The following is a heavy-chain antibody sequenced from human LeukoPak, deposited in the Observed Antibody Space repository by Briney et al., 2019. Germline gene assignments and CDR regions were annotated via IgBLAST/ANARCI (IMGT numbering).Heavy chain of an antibody. CDR1: GGSFSGYY. CDR2: INHGGST. Sequence: SETLSLTCAVYGGSFSGYYWSWIRQPPGKGLEWIGEINHGGSTNYNPSLKSRVTISVDTSKNQFSLKLSSVTAADTAVYYCAKTEPTEDDILIRSGFYYYYYYYMDVWGKGTTVIVSS. CDR3: AKTEPTEDDILIRSGFYYYYYYYMDV. J-gene: IGHJ6*03. D-gene: IGHD3-9*01. V-gene: IGHV4-34*01.